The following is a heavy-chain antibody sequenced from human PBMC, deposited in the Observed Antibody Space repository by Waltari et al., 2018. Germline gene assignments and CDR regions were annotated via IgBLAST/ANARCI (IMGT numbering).Heavy chain of an antibody. V-gene: IGHV5-51*01. CDR1: GYSFTSYW. D-gene: IGHD3-10*01. CDR2: IYPGDSDT. J-gene: IGHJ6*03. CDR3: ARHGSYGSGSYYNNRYYYYYMDV. Sequence: EVQLVQSGAEVKKPGESLKISCKGSGYSFTSYWIGWVRQMPGKGLEWMGIIYPGDSDTRYSPSFQGQVTISADKSISTAYLQWSSLKASDTAMYYCARHGSYGSGSYYNNRYYYYYMDVWGKGTTVTVSS.